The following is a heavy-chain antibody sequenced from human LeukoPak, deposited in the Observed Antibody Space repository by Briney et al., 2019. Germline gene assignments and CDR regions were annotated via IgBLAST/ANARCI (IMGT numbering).Heavy chain of an antibody. CDR2: INAGNGYT. J-gene: IGHJ3*02. Sequence: GASVKVSCKASGYTFTTYGFSWVRQAPGQRLEWMGWINAGNGYTKYSQKFQGRVTITRDTSATTAYMELSSLRSEDTAVYYCATFSWLLFAFDIWGQGTMVTVSS. CDR3: ATFSWLLFAFDI. V-gene: IGHV1-3*01. CDR1: GYTFTTYG. D-gene: IGHD3-3*01.